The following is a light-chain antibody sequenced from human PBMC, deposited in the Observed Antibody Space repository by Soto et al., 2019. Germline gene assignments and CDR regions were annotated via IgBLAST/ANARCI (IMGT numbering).Light chain of an antibody. CDR1: QSISWW. CDR3: EDYKFLLWR. V-gene: IGKV1-5*01. J-gene: IGKJ1*01. CDR2: DAS. Sequence: RIESRSSRTTKIEDSVTITCRASQSISWWLAWYQQKPGKAPKLLISDASTLESGVPLRFSGSGSGTEFTLTISSLQPDGVASYYCEDYKFLLWRFCQG.